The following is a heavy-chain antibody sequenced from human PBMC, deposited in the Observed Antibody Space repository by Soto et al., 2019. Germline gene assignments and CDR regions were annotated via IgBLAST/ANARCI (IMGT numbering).Heavy chain of an antibody. CDR3: AREGAGLYYYYYGMDV. D-gene: IGHD6-19*01. J-gene: IGHJ6*02. Sequence: ASVKLSCKDSGYTLTNYAISWMRQAPRQGLEWVGWISVYNGNTKYAENFQGRVTVTTDTSTTTAYMELRSLRSDDTAVYYCAREGAGLYYYYYGMDVWGQGTTVTSP. CDR2: ISVYNGNT. V-gene: IGHV1-18*01. CDR1: GYTLTNYA.